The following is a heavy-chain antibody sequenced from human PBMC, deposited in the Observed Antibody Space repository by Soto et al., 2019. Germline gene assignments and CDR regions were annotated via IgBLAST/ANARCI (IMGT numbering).Heavy chain of an antibody. CDR2: IIPIFGTA. CDR1: VGTVSSSA. Sequence: QVQLVQSGAEVKKPGSSVKVSCKAAVGTVSSSAIRWVRQAPGQGLEWMGGIIPIFGTANYAQKFQGRVTITADESTSTAYMELSSLRSEDTAVYYCGRSWYSYSGMDVWGQGTTVTVS. D-gene: IGHD6-13*01. CDR3: GRSWYSYSGMDV. V-gene: IGHV1-69*01. J-gene: IGHJ6*02.